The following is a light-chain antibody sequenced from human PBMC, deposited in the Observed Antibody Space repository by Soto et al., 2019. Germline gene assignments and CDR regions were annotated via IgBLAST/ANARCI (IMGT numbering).Light chain of an antibody. Sequence: QSALTQPASVSGSPGQSVTISCTGPRSDIGDSNFISWYQHSPGKAPRLLIYEVNNRPSGVSKRFSGSKAGNTASLTISGLLDDDEADYFCAPWDGSLPGEVFGGGTKVTVL. CDR3: APWDGSLPGEV. CDR2: EVN. V-gene: IGLV2-14*01. CDR1: RSDIGDSNF. J-gene: IGLJ2*01.